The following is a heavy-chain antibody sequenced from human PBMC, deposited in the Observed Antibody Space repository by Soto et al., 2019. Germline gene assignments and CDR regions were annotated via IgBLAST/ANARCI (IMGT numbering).Heavy chain of an antibody. V-gene: IGHV3-48*01. D-gene: IGHD3-16*01. CDR1: GFIFGSYG. J-gene: IGHJ4*02. Sequence: EVQLVESGGGLVQPGGSLRLSCAASGFIFGSYGMNWVRQAPGKGLEWVLYISSSSSTIYSADSVKGRFTISRDNAKNSLSLQMNSLRAEDTAVYYCARDRGRIATLVFFDSWCQGTLVTVSS. CDR3: ARDRGRIATLVFFDS. CDR2: ISSSSSTI.